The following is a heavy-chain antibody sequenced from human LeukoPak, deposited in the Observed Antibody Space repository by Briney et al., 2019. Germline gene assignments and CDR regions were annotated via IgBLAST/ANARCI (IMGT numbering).Heavy chain of an antibody. Sequence: PSETLSLTCTVSGGSISNYYWSWIRQPPGKGLEWIGFLSYSGSTNYNPSLKSRVTISVDTSKSQFSLKLSSVTAADTAVYYCARHYYGSGSYSVDFDYWGQGTLVTVSS. D-gene: IGHD3-10*01. CDR1: GGSISNYY. V-gene: IGHV4-59*08. J-gene: IGHJ4*02. CDR2: LSYSGST. CDR3: ARHYYGSGSYSVDFDY.